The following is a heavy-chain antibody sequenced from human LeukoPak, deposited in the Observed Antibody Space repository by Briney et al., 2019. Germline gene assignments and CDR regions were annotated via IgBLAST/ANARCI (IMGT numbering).Heavy chain of an antibody. CDR2: IYPNSGGT. D-gene: IGHD3-10*01. CDR1: GYTFTGYY. Sequence: GASVKVSCKASGYTFTGYYMHWVRQAPGQGLEWMGWIYPNSGGTNYAQKFEGRVTMTRDTSISTAYMELSRLRSDDTAVYYCARDYYGSGSYYNVALWFDPWGQGTLVTVSS. J-gene: IGHJ5*02. V-gene: IGHV1-2*02. CDR3: ARDYYGSGSYYNVALWFDP.